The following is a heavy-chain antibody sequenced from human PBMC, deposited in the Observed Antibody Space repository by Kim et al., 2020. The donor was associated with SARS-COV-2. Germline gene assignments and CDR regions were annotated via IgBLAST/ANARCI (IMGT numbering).Heavy chain of an antibody. V-gene: IGHV3-21*01. Sequence: GGSLRLSCAASGFTFSSYSMNWVRQAPGKGLEWVSSISSSSSYIYYADSVKGRFTISRDNAKNSLYLQMNSLRAEDTAVYYCARGNVETIVVVVAATRYYYYGMDVWGQGTTVTVSS. CDR3: ARGNVETIVVVVAATRYYYYGMDV. D-gene: IGHD2-15*01. CDR1: GFTFSSYS. CDR2: ISSSSSYI. J-gene: IGHJ6*02.